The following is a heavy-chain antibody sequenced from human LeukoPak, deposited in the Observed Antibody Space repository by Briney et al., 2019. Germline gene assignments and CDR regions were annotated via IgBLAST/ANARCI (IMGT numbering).Heavy chain of an antibody. J-gene: IGHJ5*02. D-gene: IGHD6-6*01. CDR1: GYTFTSYD. V-gene: IGHV1-8*01. Sequence: GGSVKVSCKASGYTFTSYDMNWVRQATGQGLEWMGWMNPNSGTTGYAQNFQGRVTMTRNTSISTAYMELSSLRSEDTAVYYCARVAVAARPITWFDPWGQGTLVTVSS. CDR2: MNPNSGTT. CDR3: ARVAVAARPITWFDP.